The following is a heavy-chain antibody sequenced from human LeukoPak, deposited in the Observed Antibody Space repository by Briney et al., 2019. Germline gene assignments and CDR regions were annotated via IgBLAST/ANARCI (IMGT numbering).Heavy chain of an antibody. V-gene: IGHV3-21*01. CDR1: GFTFSSYS. J-gene: IGHJ4*02. D-gene: IGHD1-26*01. Sequence: GGSLRLSCAASGFTFSSYSMNWVRQAPGKGLEWVSSISSSSSYIYYADSVKGRFTISRDNAKNSLYLLMNSLRAEDTAVYYCARARVGATEFDYWGQGTLVTVSS. CDR3: ARARVGATEFDY. CDR2: ISSSSSYI.